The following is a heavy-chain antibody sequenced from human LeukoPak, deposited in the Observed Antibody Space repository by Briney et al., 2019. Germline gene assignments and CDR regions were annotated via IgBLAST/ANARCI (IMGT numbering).Heavy chain of an antibody. J-gene: IGHJ4*02. D-gene: IGHD1-26*01. CDR3: ARDLSGSYLY. V-gene: IGHV3-21*01. CDR2: ISSSSSYI. CDR1: GFTVSSHY. Sequence: GGSLRLSCAASGFTVSSHYMTWVRRAPGKGLEWVSSISSSSSYIYYADSVKGRFTISRDNAKNSLYLQMNSLRAEDTAVYYCARDLSGSYLYWGQGTLVTVSS.